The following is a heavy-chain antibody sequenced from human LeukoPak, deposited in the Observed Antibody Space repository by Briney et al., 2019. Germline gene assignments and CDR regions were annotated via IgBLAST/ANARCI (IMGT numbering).Heavy chain of an antibody. CDR3: ARHYEHFDY. D-gene: IGHD5-12*01. J-gene: IGHJ4*02. CDR1: GGYISSSSYY. CDR2: IYYSGST. Sequence: PSETLSLTCTVSGGYISSSSYYWGWIRQPRGKGLEYIGSIYYSGSTYYNPSLKSRVTISVDTSKNQFSLKLSSVTAADTAVYYCARHYEHFDYWGQGTLVTVSS. V-gene: IGHV4-39*01.